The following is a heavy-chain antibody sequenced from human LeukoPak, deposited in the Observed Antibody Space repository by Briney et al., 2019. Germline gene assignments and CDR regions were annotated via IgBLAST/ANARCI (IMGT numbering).Heavy chain of an antibody. CDR3: AKDPYYDFWSGYYFFDY. CDR1: GFTFRNYA. J-gene: IGHJ4*02. CDR2: IRGSGDFT. Sequence: GGSLRLSCAASGFTFRNYAVSWVRHAPGKGLESVSDIRGSGDFTYYADSVKGRFTIFRDNSKNTLYLKMNSLRAEDTAVYYCAKDPYYDFWSGYYFFDYWGQGTLVTVSS. D-gene: IGHD3-3*01. V-gene: IGHV3-23*01.